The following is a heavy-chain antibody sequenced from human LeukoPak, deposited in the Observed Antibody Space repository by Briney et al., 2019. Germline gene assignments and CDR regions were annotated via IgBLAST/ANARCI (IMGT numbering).Heavy chain of an antibody. D-gene: IGHD3-22*01. CDR2: ISSSSSYI. Sequence: PGGSLRLSCAASGFTFSSYSMNWVRQAPGKGLEWVSSISSSSSYIYCADSVKGRFTISRDNAKNSLFLQMNSLRAEDTAVYYCARGPIDYYYDSSGYDYWGQGTLVTVSS. V-gene: IGHV3-21*01. J-gene: IGHJ4*02. CDR3: ARGPIDYYYDSSGYDY. CDR1: GFTFSSYS.